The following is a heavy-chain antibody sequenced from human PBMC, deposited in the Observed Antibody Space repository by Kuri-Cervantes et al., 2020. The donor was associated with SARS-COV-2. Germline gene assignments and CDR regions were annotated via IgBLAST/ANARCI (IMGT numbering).Heavy chain of an antibody. Sequence: ESLKISCTVSGGSVSSSSYYWGWIRQPPGKGLEWIGSIYYTGSAYYNSSLKSRVTISVDTSKNQFSLKLSSVTAADTAVYYCACLSSGYNDVFDFWGQGMLVTDSS. CDR1: GGSVSSSSYY. CDR3: ACLSSGYNDVFDF. V-gene: IGHV4-39*01. CDR2: IYYTGSA. D-gene: IGHD3-22*01. J-gene: IGHJ4*02.